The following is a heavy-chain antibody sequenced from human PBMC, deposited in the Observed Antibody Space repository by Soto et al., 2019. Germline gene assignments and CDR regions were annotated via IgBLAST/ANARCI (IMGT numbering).Heavy chain of an antibody. V-gene: IGHV3-23*01. CDR3: AKRPRALLTFDY. CDR1: GFIFSNYV. D-gene: IGHD1-26*01. CDR2: ISDSGGTS. J-gene: IGHJ4*02. Sequence: GGSLRLSCAASGFIFSNYVTSWVRQAPGKGLEWVSSISDSGGTSYYADSVKGRFTISRDNSKNTLYLQMNSLRAEDTAIYYCAKRPRALLTFDYWGQGTLVTVSS.